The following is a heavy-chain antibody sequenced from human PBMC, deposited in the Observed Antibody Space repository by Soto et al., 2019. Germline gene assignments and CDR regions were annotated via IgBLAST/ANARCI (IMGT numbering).Heavy chain of an antibody. CDR1: GGTFSSYT. Sequence: SVKVSCKASGGTFSSYTISWVRQAPGQGLEWMGRIIPILGIANYAQKFQGRVTITADKSTSTAYMELSSLRSEDTAVYYCAREDCSGGSCYPTDAFDIWGQGTMVTVSS. D-gene: IGHD2-15*01. CDR3: AREDCSGGSCYPTDAFDI. V-gene: IGHV1-69*04. J-gene: IGHJ3*02. CDR2: IIPILGIA.